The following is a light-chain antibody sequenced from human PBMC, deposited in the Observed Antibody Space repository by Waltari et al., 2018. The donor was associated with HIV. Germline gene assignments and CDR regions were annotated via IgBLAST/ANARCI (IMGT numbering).Light chain of an antibody. J-gene: IGLJ1*01. Sequence: QSALTQPHSVSGSPGQSLTISCTGTSSSVDTFVSWYQQHPGKAPKVIIYDVNKRPAGVPYRFSGSKSGNTAFLTISGLQAEDEAEYHCCSHAGNFIFAFGSGTKVTVL. V-gene: IGLV2-11*01. CDR1: SSSVDTF. CDR3: CSHAGNFIFA. CDR2: DVN.